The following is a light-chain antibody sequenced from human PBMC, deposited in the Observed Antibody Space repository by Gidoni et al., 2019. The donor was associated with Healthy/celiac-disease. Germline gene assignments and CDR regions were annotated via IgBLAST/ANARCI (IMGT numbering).Light chain of an antibody. Sequence: EIVLTQSPGTLSLSPGERATLSCRASQSVSSSYLAWYQQKPGQAPRLLIYGASSRATGIPDRFSGSGSGTDFTLTISRLEPEDFAVYYCQQYGSSLYTFXHXTKLEIK. CDR3: QQYGSSLYT. V-gene: IGKV3-20*01. CDR1: QSVSSSY. J-gene: IGKJ2*01. CDR2: GAS.